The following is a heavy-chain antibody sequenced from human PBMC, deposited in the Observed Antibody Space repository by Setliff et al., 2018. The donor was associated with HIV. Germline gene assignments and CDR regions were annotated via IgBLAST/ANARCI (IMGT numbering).Heavy chain of an antibody. D-gene: IGHD3-10*01. J-gene: IGHJ6*02. CDR2: MYFSGNA. CDR3: ARVESSVRGATYGLDV. V-gene: IGHV4-59*11. Sequence: SETLSLTCTVSGGSISSHYRSWIRQAPGKGLEWIGTMYFSGNARNSPSLKSRVTISGDTSKNQLSLNLTSVTAEDTAVYYCARVESSVRGATYGLDVWGQGTPVTVSS. CDR1: GGSISSHY.